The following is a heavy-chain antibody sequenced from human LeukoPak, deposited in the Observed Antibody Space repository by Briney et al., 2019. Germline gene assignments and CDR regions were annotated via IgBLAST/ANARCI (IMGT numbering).Heavy chain of an antibody. CDR3: ARDLHDNWFDP. J-gene: IGHJ5*02. CDR2: IYPRDGST. CDR1: GYSFTSNY. V-gene: IGHV1-46*01. Sequence: ASVKVSCKASGYSFTSNYIHWVRQAPGQGLEWMGMIYPRDGSTSYAQKFQGRVTITADESTSTAYMELSSLRSEDTAVYYCARDLHDNWFDPWGQGTLVTVSS.